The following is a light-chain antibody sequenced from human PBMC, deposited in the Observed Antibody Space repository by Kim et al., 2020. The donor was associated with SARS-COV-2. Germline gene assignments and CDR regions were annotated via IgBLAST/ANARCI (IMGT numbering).Light chain of an antibody. CDR1: QIISSNY. CDR2: GAS. J-gene: IGKJ2*01. CDR3: QQYGGSLQT. Sequence: LSQRERAALSCRASQIISSNYLAWNQQKPGQAPTLLIYGASSRATGIPDRFRGRGSGTDFTLIITRLETEDFAVYYCQQYGGSLQTFGQGTKLEI. V-gene: IGKV3-20*01.